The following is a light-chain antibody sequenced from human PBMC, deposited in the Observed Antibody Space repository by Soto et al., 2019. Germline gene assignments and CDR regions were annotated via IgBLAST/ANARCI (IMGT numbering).Light chain of an antibody. J-gene: IGKJ1*01. CDR1: QSVSRY. CDR2: DAS. CDR3: QQRANWPRT. V-gene: IGKV3-11*01. Sequence: EVVLTQSPATLSLSPGESATLSCRASQSVSRYLAWYQQSPGQAPRLLIYDASNRATGIPAKFSGSGSGSDFPLSISSLEPEDFAIYSCQQRANWPRTFGKGTKVEIK.